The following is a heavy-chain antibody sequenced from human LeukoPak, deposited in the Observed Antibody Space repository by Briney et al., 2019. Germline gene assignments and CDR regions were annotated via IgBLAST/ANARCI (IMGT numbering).Heavy chain of an antibody. J-gene: IGHJ3*02. CDR2: IYYSGST. CDR1: GGSISSSNYY. D-gene: IGHD6-13*01. Sequence: PSETLSLTCTVSGGSISSSNYYWGWLRPPPEKGLEWIGYIYYSGSTNYNPSLKSRVTISVDTSKNQFSLKLSSVAAADKAVYYCARDPAAAGRAPLDAFDIWGQRTMVTVSS. CDR3: ARDPAAAGRAPLDAFDI. V-gene: IGHV4-61*01.